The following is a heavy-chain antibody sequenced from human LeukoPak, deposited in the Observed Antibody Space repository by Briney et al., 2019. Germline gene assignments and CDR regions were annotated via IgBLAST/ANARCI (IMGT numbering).Heavy chain of an antibody. Sequence: PSQTLSLTCTVSGGSISSGSYYWSWIRQPAGKGLEWIGRIYTSGSTNYNPSLKSRVTISVDTSKNQFSLKLSSVTAADTAVYYCARDGDLYSSSSFDYWGQGTLVTVSS. V-gene: IGHV4-61*02. CDR3: ARDGDLYSSSSFDY. CDR1: GGSISSGSYY. CDR2: IYTSGST. J-gene: IGHJ4*02. D-gene: IGHD6-6*01.